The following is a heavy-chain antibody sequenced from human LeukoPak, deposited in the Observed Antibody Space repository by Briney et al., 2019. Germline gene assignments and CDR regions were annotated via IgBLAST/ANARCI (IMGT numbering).Heavy chain of an antibody. CDR2: IYSCGST. V-gene: IGHV3-53*01. Sequence: GGSLRLSCAASGFTVSSNYMSWVRQAPGKGLEWVSVIYSCGSTYYADSVRGRFTISRDNSKNTLYLQMNSLRAEDTAVYYCARDEYCGGDCYSDWGKGTMVTVSS. CDR3: ARDEYCGGDCYSD. D-gene: IGHD2-21*02. J-gene: IGHJ4*02. CDR1: GFTVSSNY.